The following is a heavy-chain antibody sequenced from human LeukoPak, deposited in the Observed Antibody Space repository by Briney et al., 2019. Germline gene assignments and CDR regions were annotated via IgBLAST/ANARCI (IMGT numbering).Heavy chain of an antibody. CDR3: ARGLADSSGYYHRYYYYYGMDV. J-gene: IGHJ6*02. CDR2: IIPIFGTA. V-gene: IGHV1-69*01. CDR1: GGTFRIYA. Sequence: VKVSCKASGGTFRIYAISWVRQAPGQGLEWMGGIIPIFGTANYAQKFQGRVTITADESTSTAYMELSSLRSEDTAVYYCARGLADSSGYYHRYYYYYGMDVWGQGTTVTVSS. D-gene: IGHD3-22*01.